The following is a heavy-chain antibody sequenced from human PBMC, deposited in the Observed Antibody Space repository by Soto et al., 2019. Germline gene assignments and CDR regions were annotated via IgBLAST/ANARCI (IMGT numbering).Heavy chain of an antibody. D-gene: IGHD6-19*01. Sequence: ASVKVSCKASGYSLIDYYTHWVRQAPGQGLEWLGRISPKSGTMNYAQKFQGRVTLTWDASLNTAYMELSSLRSDDTALYYCARPPGYIRDWYYFASWGQGTLVTVSS. CDR3: ARPPGYIRDWYYFAS. CDR1: GYSLIDYY. V-gene: IGHV1-2*02. CDR2: ISPKSGTM. J-gene: IGHJ4*02.